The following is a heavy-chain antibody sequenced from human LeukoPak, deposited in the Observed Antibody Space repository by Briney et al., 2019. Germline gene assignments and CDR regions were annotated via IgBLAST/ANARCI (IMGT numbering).Heavy chain of an antibody. CDR1: GFTFSTYT. V-gene: IGHV3-48*02. CDR2: ISSSSGTI. D-gene: IGHD3-16*01. Sequence: PGGSLRLSCAASGFTFSTYTMSWVRQAPGKGLEWVSYISSSSGTIYYADSVKGRFTVSRDNAKNSLYLQMNSLTDEDTAVYYCARDLTSYDYVWDYWGQGTLVTVSS. J-gene: IGHJ4*02. CDR3: ARDLTSYDYVWDY.